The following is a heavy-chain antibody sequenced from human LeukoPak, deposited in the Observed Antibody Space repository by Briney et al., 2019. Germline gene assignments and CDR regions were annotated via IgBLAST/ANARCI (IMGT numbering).Heavy chain of an antibody. J-gene: IGHJ3*02. CDR2: ISSSRSTI. V-gene: IGHV3-48*01. Sequence: GGSLRLSCAASGFTFSPYSLSWVRQAPGKGLEWVSYISSSRSTIYYADSVKGRFTISRDNAKNSLYLQMNSLRAEDTAVYYCARVFMYYDIFSNPASAFDIWGQGTMVTVSS. CDR3: ARVFMYYDIFSNPASAFDI. D-gene: IGHD3-9*01. CDR1: GFTFSPYS.